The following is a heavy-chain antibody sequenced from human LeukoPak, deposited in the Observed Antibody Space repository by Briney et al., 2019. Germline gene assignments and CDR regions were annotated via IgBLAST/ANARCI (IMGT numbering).Heavy chain of an antibody. CDR2: ISSSSSYT. D-gene: IGHD5-18*01. J-gene: IGHJ3*02. V-gene: IGHV3-11*06. CDR1: GFTFSDYY. CDR3: ARVNTAMVTRAASDI. Sequence: GGSLRLSCAASGFTFSDYYMSWIRQAPGKGREWVSYISSSSSYTNYADSVKGRFTISRDNAKNSLYLQMNSLRAEDTAVYYCARVNTAMVTRAASDIWGQGTMVTVSS.